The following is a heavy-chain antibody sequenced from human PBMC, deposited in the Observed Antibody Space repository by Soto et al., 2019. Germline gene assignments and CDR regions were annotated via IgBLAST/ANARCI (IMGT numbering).Heavy chain of an antibody. J-gene: IGHJ4*02. CDR1: GGSISSYY. D-gene: IGHD1-26*01. Sequence: SETLSLTCTVSGGSISSYYWGWIRQTPGKGLQWIGQINHSGSANYNPSLKSRVTISVHTSSSQFSLELSSVTAADTAVYYCARGLISGSHYSGGWYYFDSWGQGTQVTVSS. CDR2: INHSGSA. CDR3: ARGLISGSHYSGGWYYFDS. V-gene: IGHV4-34*01.